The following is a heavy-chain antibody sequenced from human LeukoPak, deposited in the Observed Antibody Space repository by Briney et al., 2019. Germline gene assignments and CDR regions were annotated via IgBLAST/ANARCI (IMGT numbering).Heavy chain of an antibody. Sequence: SETLSLTCTVSGGSISSSGYYWGWIRQPPGKGLEWIGSLYYAGSTYFKPSLKSRVTMSVDTSKNKFSLKLRSVTAADTAIYSCARLYSVVVPTAIRGYFDYWGQGTLVTVSS. CDR1: GGSISSSGYY. CDR3: ARLYSVVVPTAIRGYFDY. J-gene: IGHJ4*02. V-gene: IGHV4-39*01. CDR2: LYYAGST. D-gene: IGHD2-2*01.